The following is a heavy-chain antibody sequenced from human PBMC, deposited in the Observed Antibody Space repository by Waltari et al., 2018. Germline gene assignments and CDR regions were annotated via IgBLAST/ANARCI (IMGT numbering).Heavy chain of an antibody. D-gene: IGHD2-2*01. V-gene: IGHV4-34*01. J-gene: IGHJ6*03. CDR1: GGSFSGYY. Sequence: QVQLQQWGAGLLKPSETLSLTCAVYGGSFSGYYWSWIRQPPGKGLEWIGEINHSGSTNYNPSLKSRVTISVDTSKNQFSLKLSSVTAADTAVYYCARVQSYCSSTSCYSGNYYYYMDVWGKGTTVTVSS. CDR2: INHSGST. CDR3: ARVQSYCSSTSCYSGNYYYYMDV.